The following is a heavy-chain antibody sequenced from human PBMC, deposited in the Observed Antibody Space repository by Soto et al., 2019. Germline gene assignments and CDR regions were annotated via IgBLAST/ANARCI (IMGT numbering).Heavy chain of an antibody. V-gene: IGHV4-31*03. CDR1: GGSISSGGYY. CDR3: ARSSTSANYFDS. CDR2: IYYSGST. Sequence: QVQLQESGPGLVKPSQTLSLTCTVSGGSISSGGYYWSWIRQHPGKGLEWIGYIYYSGSTYYNPSIKSRVTISVDTSKNQFSLKLSSVTAADTAVYYCARSSTSANYFDSWGQGTLVTVSS. D-gene: IGHD2-2*01. J-gene: IGHJ4*02.